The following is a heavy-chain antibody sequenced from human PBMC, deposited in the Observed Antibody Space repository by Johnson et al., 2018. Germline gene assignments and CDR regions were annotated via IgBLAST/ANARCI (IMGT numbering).Heavy chain of an antibody. D-gene: IGHD2-15*01. J-gene: IGHJ1*01. Sequence: EVQLLESGGGLVQPGRSLRLSCAASGFTFDDYAMHWVRQAPGKGLEWVSSISSSSSYIYYAASVKGRFPISRDNAKNSLYRQMNSLRAEDTAVYYCAKALYCSGGSCYSGLQHWGQGILVTVSS. CDR3: AKALYCSGGSCYSGLQH. CDR1: GFTFDDYA. V-gene: IGHV3-21*01. CDR2: ISSSSSYI.